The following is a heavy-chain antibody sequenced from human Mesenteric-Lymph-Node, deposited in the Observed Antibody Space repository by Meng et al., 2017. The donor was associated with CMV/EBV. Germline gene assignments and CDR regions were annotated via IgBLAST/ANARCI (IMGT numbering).Heavy chain of an antibody. CDR2: ISSSSSYI. D-gene: IGHD3-3*01. Sequence: GESLKISCAASGFTFSSYSMNWVRQAPGKGLEWVSSISSSSSYIYYADSVKGRFTISRDNAKNSLYLQMNSLRAEDTAVYYCARGVTIFGVVILGRGYYGMDVWGQGTTVTVS. CDR1: GFTFSSYS. V-gene: IGHV3-21*01. CDR3: ARGVTIFGVVILGRGYYGMDV. J-gene: IGHJ6*02.